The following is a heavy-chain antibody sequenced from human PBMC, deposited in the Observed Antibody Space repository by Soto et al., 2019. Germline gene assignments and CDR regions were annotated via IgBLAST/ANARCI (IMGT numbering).Heavy chain of an antibody. V-gene: IGHV1-18*01. D-gene: IGHD2-2*01. CDR2: ISAYNGNT. CDR3: VRDLEYLLLDYYYGMDV. J-gene: IGHJ6*02. Sequence: GASVKVSCKASGYTFTSYGISWVRQAPGQGLEWMGWISAYNGNTNYAQKLQGRVTMTTDTSTSTAYMELRSLRSDDTAVYYCVRDLEYLLLDYYYGMDVWGQGTTVTVSS. CDR1: GYTFTSYG.